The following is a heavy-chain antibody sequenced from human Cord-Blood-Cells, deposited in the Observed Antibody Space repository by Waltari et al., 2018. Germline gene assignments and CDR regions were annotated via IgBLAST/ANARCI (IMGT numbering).Heavy chain of an antibody. Sequence: EVQLVETGGGLIQPGGSLRLSCAASGFTVSSNYMSWVRQAPGKGLEWGSVIYSGGSTYYADSVKGRFTISRDNSKNTLYLQMNSLRAEDTAVYYCARDPTGYDAFDIWGQGTMVTVFS. V-gene: IGHV3-53*02. CDR3: ARDPTGYDAFDI. CDR1: GFTVSSNY. D-gene: IGHD3-9*01. J-gene: IGHJ3*02. CDR2: IYSGGST.